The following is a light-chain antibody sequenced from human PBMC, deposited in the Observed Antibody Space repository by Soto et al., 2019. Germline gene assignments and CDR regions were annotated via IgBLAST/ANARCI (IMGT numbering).Light chain of an antibody. V-gene: IGKV3-20*01. CDR1: QSVSNNA. CDR2: GAS. J-gene: IGKJ2*01. CDR3: QVYGNSPMYT. Sequence: EIVLTQSPGTLSLSPGERATLSCRASQSVSNNALAWYQQKPGQAPRLLIYGASNMATGIPDVFSGSGSGTDFTLTISRLEAEDFAVYYCQVYGNSPMYTFGQGTRLEIK.